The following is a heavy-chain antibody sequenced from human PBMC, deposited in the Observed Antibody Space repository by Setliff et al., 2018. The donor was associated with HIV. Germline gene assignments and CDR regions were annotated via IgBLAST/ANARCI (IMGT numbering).Heavy chain of an antibody. CDR2: IDTSGSTSGST. J-gene: IGHJ5*02. D-gene: IGHD2-2*01. CDR3: ASRVLGYCRSTSCLNWFDP. CDR1: GGSISRGDYY. Sequence: PSETLSLTCTVSGGSISRGDYYWNWIRQPAGKGLEWIGHIDTSGSTSGSTYYNPSLKSRVTIPVDTSKNQVSLQLSTVTGADTAVYSCASRVLGYCRSTSCLNWFDPWGQGTLVTVSS. V-gene: IGHV4-61*09.